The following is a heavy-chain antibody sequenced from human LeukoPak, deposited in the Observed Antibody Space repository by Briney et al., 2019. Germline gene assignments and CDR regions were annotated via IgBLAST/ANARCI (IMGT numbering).Heavy chain of an antibody. V-gene: IGHV3-23*01. CDR1: GLALTTYS. Sequence: PGGSLRLSCVASGLALTTYSMNWVRQAPGGGLEWVSTISPAGGTTYYAESMKGRFTISRDNSKSTPYLQMNNLRVEDTAVYYCTKVRSGSSSWALRVFDYWGQGALVTVSS. CDR2: ISPAGGTT. CDR3: TKVRSGSSSWALRVFDY. D-gene: IGHD6-13*01. J-gene: IGHJ4*02.